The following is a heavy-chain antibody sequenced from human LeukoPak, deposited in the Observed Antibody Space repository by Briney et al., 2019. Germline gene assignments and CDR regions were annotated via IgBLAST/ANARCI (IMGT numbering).Heavy chain of an antibody. Sequence: SVKVSCKASGGTFSSYAISWVRQAPGQGLEWMGGIIPIFGTANYAQKFQGRVTITTDEPTSTAYMELSSLRSEDTAVYYCASTDRYSGHWFDPWGQGTLVTVSS. CDR2: IIPIFGTA. V-gene: IGHV1-69*05. CDR3: ASTDRYSGHWFDP. J-gene: IGHJ5*02. CDR1: GGTFSSYA. D-gene: IGHD1-14*01.